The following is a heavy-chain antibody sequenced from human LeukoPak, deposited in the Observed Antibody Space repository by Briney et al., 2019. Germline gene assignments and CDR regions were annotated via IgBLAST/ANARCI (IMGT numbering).Heavy chain of an antibody. Sequence: GGSLRLSCAASGFTFSSYAMSWVRQAPGKGLEWVSAISGSGGSTYYADSVKGRFTISRDNSKNTLYLQMNSLRAQDTAVYYCAKGRSGYYLWYFDYWGQGTLVTVSS. V-gene: IGHV3-23*01. D-gene: IGHD3-22*01. CDR2: ISGSGGST. J-gene: IGHJ4*02. CDR3: AKGRSGYYLWYFDY. CDR1: GFTFSSYA.